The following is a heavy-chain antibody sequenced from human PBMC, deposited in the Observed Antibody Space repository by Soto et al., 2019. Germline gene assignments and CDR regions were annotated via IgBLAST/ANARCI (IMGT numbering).Heavy chain of an antibody. CDR1: GGTFSSYA. CDR3: AREGGSGNYRYYAMDV. V-gene: IGHV1-69*12. Sequence: QVQLVQSGAEVKKPGSSVKVSCKASGGTFSSYAISWVRQAPGQGLEWMGGIIPIFGTANYAQKFQGRVTITAVESTSAAYMELSSLRSEDTAVYYCAREGGSGNYRYYAMDVWGQGTTVTVSS. CDR2: IIPIFGTA. J-gene: IGHJ6*02. D-gene: IGHD3-10*01.